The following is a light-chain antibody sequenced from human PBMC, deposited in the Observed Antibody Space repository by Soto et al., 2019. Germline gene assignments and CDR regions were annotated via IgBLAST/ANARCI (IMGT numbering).Light chain of an antibody. Sequence: DIQMTQSPASLSASVSDRATITCRASQSISSYLNWYQQKPGKAPKLLIYAASSLQSGVPARFSGSGSGTDFTLTISSLQPEDFATYYCQQSDSTPSTFGQGTKLEIK. CDR3: QQSDSTPST. V-gene: IGKV1-39*01. CDR1: QSISSY. CDR2: AAS. J-gene: IGKJ2*01.